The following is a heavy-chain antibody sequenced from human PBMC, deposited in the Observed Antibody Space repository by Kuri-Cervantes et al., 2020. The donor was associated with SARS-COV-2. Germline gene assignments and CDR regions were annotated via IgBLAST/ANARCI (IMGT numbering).Heavy chain of an antibody. CDR1: GYTFTSYG. CDR2: INPNSGGT. J-gene: IGHJ5*02. V-gene: IGHV1-2*02. D-gene: IGHD1-1*01. CDR3: ARFRVQLERRHPLSWFDP. Sequence: ASVKVSCKASGYTFTSYGISWVRQAPGQGLEWMGWINPNSGGTNYAQKFQGRVTMTRDTSISTAYMELSRLRSDDTAVYYCARFRVQLERRHPLSWFDPWGQGTLVTVSS.